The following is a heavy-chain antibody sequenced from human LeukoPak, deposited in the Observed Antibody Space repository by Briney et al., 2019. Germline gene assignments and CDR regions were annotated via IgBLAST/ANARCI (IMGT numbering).Heavy chain of an antibody. CDR2: INPSGGST. J-gene: IGHJ6*02. CDR3: ARWWDDGSGYSYLYGMDV. CDR1: GYTFTSYY. V-gene: IGHV1-46*01. D-gene: IGHD3-22*01. Sequence: PEASVKVSCKASGYTFTSYYMHWVRQAPGQGLEWMGIINPSGGSTSYAQKFQGRVTMTRDTSTSTVYMELSSLRSEDTAVYYCARWWDDGSGYSYLYGMDVWGQGTTVTVSS.